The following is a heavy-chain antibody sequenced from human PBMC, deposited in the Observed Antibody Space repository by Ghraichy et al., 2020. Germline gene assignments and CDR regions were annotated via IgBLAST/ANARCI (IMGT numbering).Heavy chain of an antibody. Sequence: SETLSLTCAVYGGSFSGYYWSWIRQPPGKGLECIGEINHSGSTNYNPSLKSRVTISVDTSKNQFSLKLSSVTAADTAVYYCARGASAAKSNPTGDYWGQGTLVTVSS. D-gene: IGHD6-13*01. CDR2: INHSGST. J-gene: IGHJ4*02. CDR1: GGSFSGYY. V-gene: IGHV4-34*01. CDR3: ARGASAAKSNPTGDY.